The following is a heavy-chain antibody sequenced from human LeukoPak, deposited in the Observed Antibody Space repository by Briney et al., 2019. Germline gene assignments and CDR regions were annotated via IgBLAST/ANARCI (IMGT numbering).Heavy chain of an antibody. Sequence: GGSLRLSCAASGFTFSSYEMNWVRQAPGKGLEWVSYISSSGSTIYYADSVKGRFTISRDNAKNSLYLQMNSLRAEDTAVYYCARGARPAPPSSSWYNYYYYGMDVWGQGTTVNVSS. CDR1: GFTFSSYE. J-gene: IGHJ6*02. D-gene: IGHD6-13*01. CDR3: ARGARPAPPSSSWYNYYYYGMDV. V-gene: IGHV3-48*03. CDR2: ISSSGSTI.